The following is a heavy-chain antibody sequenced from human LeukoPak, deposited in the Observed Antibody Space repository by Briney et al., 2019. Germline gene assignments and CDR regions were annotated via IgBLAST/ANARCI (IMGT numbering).Heavy chain of an antibody. J-gene: IGHJ4*02. D-gene: IGHD3-10*01. CDR1: GYSFTNYW. V-gene: IGHV5-51*01. Sequence: GESLKISCKGSGYSFTNYWIAWVRQMPGKGLEWMGIIYPGDSDTRYSPSFQGQVTISVDKSISTAYLQWSSLKASDTAMYYCARYRSSGFYYFDYWGQGTLVTVSS. CDR3: ARYRSSGFYYFDY. CDR2: IYPGDSDT.